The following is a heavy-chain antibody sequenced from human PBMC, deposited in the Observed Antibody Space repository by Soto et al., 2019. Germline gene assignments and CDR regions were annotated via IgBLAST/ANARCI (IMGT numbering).Heavy chain of an antibody. D-gene: IGHD2-2*01. CDR1: GDSVRSSSC. V-gene: IGHV4-4*02. Sequence: QVRLQESGPGLVEPSGTLSLTCAVSGDSVRSSSCWSWVRQAPGKGLEWIGEIYHSGTFNYNPSLPSRVSVSVGKSRLQLSLNLKSVTAADTAVYYCVRSVPAATWQYSGMDVWGQGTTVTVSS. CDR2: IYHSGTF. J-gene: IGHJ6*02. CDR3: VRSVPAATWQYSGMDV.